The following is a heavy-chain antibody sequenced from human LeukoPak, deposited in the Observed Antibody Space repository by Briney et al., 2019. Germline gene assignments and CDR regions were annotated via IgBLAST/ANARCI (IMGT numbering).Heavy chain of an antibody. D-gene: IGHD6-13*01. J-gene: IGHJ4*02. CDR2: IYYSGST. Sequence: SETLSLTCTVSGGSISSYYWSWIRQPPGKGLEWIGYIYYSGSTNYNPSLKGRVTISVDTSKNQFSLKLSSVTAADTAVYYCARGPLTDPAADFVYWGQGTLVTVSS. CDR1: GGSISSYY. CDR3: ARGPLTDPAADFVY. V-gene: IGHV4-59*01.